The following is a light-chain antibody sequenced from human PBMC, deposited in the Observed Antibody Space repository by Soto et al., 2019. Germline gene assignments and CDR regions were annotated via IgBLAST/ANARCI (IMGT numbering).Light chain of an antibody. J-gene: IGKJ1*01. Sequence: EIEMTQSPDTLSVSPGERATLSCRASQSVSSSLAWYQQKPGQAPRLFIYGASTRATGIPARFSGSGSGTEFTLTISSLQSEDFAVYYCQQYNNCWTFGQGTKVDIK. CDR1: QSVSSS. CDR2: GAS. CDR3: QQYNNCWT. V-gene: IGKV3-15*01.